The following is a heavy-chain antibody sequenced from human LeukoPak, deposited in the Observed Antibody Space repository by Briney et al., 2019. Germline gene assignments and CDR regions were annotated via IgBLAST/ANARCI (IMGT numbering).Heavy chain of an antibody. Sequence: PGRSLRLSCAASGFTFTNAWMTWVRQAPGKGLEWGGRIKSKGDGETTDYAEPVKGRFSMSRDDSAATMYLQMYGLEAEDTAVYYCTTDRGLTMIRGVLVDWGQGALVTVSS. CDR2: IKSKGDGETT. J-gene: IGHJ4*02. CDR3: TTDRGLTMIRGVLVD. D-gene: IGHD3-10*01. CDR1: GFTFTNAW. V-gene: IGHV3-15*01.